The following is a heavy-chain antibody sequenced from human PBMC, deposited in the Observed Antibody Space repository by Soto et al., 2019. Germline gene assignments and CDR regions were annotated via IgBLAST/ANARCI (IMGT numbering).Heavy chain of an antibody. CDR3: ARVVGGYYYGMAV. CDR1: GGSISSSNW. J-gene: IGHJ6*02. D-gene: IGHD2-2*01. CDR2: IYHRGSP. V-gene: IGHV4-4*02. Sequence: QVQLQESGPGLVKPSGTLSLTCAGSGGSISSSNWWSWVRQPPGTGLAWIGDIYHRGSPNYNPSLKSRLTISVDNSKNNFSLKLSSVSAAYTAVYYCARVVGGYYYGMAVWAPGNTVTVSS.